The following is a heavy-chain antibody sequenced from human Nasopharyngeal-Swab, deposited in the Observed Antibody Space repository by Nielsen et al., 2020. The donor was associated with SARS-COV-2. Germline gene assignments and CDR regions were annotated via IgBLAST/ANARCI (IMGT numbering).Heavy chain of an antibody. CDR1: GVIFSKYW. CDR2: VNQDGSRT. J-gene: IGHJ4*02. Sequence: GESLKISCVASGVIFSKYWMHWVRQAPGKGLVLVSRVNQDGSRTDYADSVRGRFTISRDNAKNTLYLQMNSLRVEDMAVYYCVKHQGSSSDQWGQGTLVTVSS. V-gene: IGHV3-74*01. CDR3: VKHQGSSSDQ.